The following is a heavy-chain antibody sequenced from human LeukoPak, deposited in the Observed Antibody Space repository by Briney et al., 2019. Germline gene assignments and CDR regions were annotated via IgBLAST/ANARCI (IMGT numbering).Heavy chain of an antibody. J-gene: IGHJ3*02. V-gene: IGHV4-61*02. CDR3: ARAYDGSYSPDPFDI. D-gene: IGHD5-18*01. Sequence: SETLSLTCTVSGGSISSGSYYWSWIRQPAGKGLEWIGRIYTSGSTNYNPSLKSQVTISVDTSKNQFSLKLSSVTAADTAVYYCARAYDGSYSPDPFDIWGQGTMVTVSS. CDR1: GGSISSGSYY. CDR2: IYTSGST.